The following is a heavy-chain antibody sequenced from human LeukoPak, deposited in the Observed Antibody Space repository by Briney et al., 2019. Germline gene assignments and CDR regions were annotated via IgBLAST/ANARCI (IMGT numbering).Heavy chain of an antibody. CDR3: AKDRYVSGTYYISV. CDR2: ISSNSRYI. V-gene: IGHV3-21*04. Sequence: GGSLRLSCAASGFTFSTYGMNWVRQAPGKGLEWVSSISSNSRYIYYGDSVKGRFTISRDNAKNSLHLQMNSLRAEDTAVYYCAKDRYVSGTYYISVWGQGTLVTVSS. J-gene: IGHJ4*02. CDR1: GFTFSTYG. D-gene: IGHD3-10*01.